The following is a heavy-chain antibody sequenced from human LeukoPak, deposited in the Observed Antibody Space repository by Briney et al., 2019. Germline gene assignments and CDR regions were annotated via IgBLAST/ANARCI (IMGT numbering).Heavy chain of an antibody. CDR1: GFTFSSYA. CDR3: AVPRTPPTVDYDSSGYYYGPFDY. J-gene: IGHJ4*02. Sequence: GGSLRLSCAASGFTFSSYAMDWVRQAPGRGLEWVSTISGSGGSTYYADSVKGRFTISRDNSKNTLYLQMNSLRAEDTAVYYCAVPRTPPTVDYDSSGYYYGPFDYWGQGTLVTVSS. V-gene: IGHV3-23*01. D-gene: IGHD3-22*01. CDR2: ISGSGGST.